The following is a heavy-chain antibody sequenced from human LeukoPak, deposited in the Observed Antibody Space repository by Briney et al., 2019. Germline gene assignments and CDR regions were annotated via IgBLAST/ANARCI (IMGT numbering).Heavy chain of an antibody. CDR2: ISHIGST. Sequence: SETLSLTCTVSGGSMISHYWSWIRQPPGKGLEWLGYISHIGSTNYSPSLKSRVTTSVDTSKNQFSLRLSSVTAADTAVYFCAGDQLALNALSLWGQGTMVSVSS. CDR3: AGDQLALNALSL. CDR1: GGSMISHY. J-gene: IGHJ3*01. V-gene: IGHV4-59*11. D-gene: IGHD1-1*01.